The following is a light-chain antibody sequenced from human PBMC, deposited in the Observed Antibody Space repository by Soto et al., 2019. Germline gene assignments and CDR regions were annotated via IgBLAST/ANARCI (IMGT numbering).Light chain of an antibody. CDR2: AAS. Sequence: EIVMTQSPATLSVSPGERATLSCRASQSVSGNLAWYQQKPGQAPRLLIYAASTRATGIPDRFSGSGSGTEFTLTISSLQSEDFAVYYCQQYNNWPPFTFGRGTKVDIK. J-gene: IGKJ3*01. CDR1: QSVSGN. V-gene: IGKV3-15*01. CDR3: QQYNNWPPFT.